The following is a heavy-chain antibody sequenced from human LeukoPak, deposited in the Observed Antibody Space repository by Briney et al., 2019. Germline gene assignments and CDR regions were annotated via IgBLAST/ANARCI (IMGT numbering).Heavy chain of an antibody. Sequence: GASVKVSCKASGGTFSSYAISWVRQAPGQGLEWMGGIIPIFGTANYAQKFQGRVTMTRDTSTSTVYMELSSLRSEDTAVYYCAIDYGDYGCLDPWGQGTLVTVSS. D-gene: IGHD4-17*01. CDR2: IIPIFGTA. J-gene: IGHJ5*02. CDR1: GGTFSSYA. CDR3: AIDYGDYGCLDP. V-gene: IGHV1-69*05.